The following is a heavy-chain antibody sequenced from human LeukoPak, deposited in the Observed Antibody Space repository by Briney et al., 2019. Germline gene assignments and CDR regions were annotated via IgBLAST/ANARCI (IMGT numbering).Heavy chain of an antibody. CDR2: ISSSGSTI. J-gene: IGHJ4*02. Sequence: GGSLRLSCAASGFTFSDYYMSWIRQAPGKGLEWVSYISSSGSTIYYADSVKGRFTISRDNAKNSLYLQMNSLRAEDTAVYYCARDRNTVVTPGAFDYWGQGTLVTVSS. V-gene: IGHV3-11*04. D-gene: IGHD4-23*01. CDR1: GFTFSDYY. CDR3: ARDRNTVVTPGAFDY.